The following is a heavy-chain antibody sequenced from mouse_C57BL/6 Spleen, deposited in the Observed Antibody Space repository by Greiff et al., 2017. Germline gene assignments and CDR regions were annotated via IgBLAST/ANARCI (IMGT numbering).Heavy chain of an antibody. V-gene: IGHV14-4*01. Sequence: EVQLQESGAELVRPGASVKLSCTASGFNIKDDYMHWVKQRPEQGLEWIGWIDPENGDTEYASKFQGKATITADTSSNTAYLQLSSLTSEDTAVYYCTIPTLGFAYWGQGTLVTVSA. J-gene: IGHJ3*01. CDR3: TIPTLGFAY. CDR2: IDPENGDT. CDR1: GFNIKDDY. D-gene: IGHD2-12*01.